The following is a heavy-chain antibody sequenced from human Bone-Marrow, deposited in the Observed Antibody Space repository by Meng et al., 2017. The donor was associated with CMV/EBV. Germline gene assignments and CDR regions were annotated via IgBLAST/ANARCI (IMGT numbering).Heavy chain of an antibody. V-gene: IGHV4-59*01. J-gene: IGHJ6*02. Sequence: SETLSLTCTVSGGSIIGYYWSWVRQSPGKGLEWIAYIYYSGSTNYNPSLKSRVTISVDTSKNQFSLKLSSVTAADTAVYYCSRLGRVPADPDYYYYGMDVWGQGTTVTVSS. CDR2: IYYSGST. CDR3: SRLGRVPADPDYYYYGMDV. CDR1: GGSIIGYY. D-gene: IGHD2-2*01.